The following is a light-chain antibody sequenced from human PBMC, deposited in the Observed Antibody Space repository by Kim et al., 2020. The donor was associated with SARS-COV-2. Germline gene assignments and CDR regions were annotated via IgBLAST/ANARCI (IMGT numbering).Light chain of an antibody. CDR3: QAWDSSTAWV. Sequence: SYELTQPPSVSVSPGQTASITCSGDKLGDKYACWYQQKPGQSPVLVIYQDSKRPSGIPERFSGSNSGNTATLTISGTPAMDEADYYCQAWDSSTAWVFCG. J-gene: IGLJ3*02. V-gene: IGLV3-1*01. CDR2: QDS. CDR1: KLGDKY.